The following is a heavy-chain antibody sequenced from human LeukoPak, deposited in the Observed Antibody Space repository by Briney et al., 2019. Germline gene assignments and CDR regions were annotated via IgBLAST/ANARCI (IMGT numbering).Heavy chain of an antibody. CDR1: GFSFSTYS. Sequence: GGSLRLSCAASGFSFSTYSMNWVRQAPGKGLEWVSYISSSSDTIYYAGSVKGRFTISRDNAKNSLYLQMNSLRAEDTAVYYCARDRAQDYWGQGTLVTVSS. J-gene: IGHJ4*02. CDR3: ARDRAQDY. CDR2: ISSSSDTI. D-gene: IGHD3-10*01. V-gene: IGHV3-48*01.